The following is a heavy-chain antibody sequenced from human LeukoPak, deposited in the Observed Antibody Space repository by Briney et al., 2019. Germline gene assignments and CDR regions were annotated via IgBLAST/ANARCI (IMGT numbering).Heavy chain of an antibody. J-gene: IGHJ6*02. Sequence: ASVKVSCKASGYIFTDYYMHWVRQAPGQELGWMGRINPNSGGTNYAQKFQGRVTMTRDTSISTAYTELSSLRSEDTATYYCARAPVTRPYQLLFVDRFGYYYYGMDVWGQGTTVTVSS. V-gene: IGHV1/OR15-1*01. CDR1: GYIFTDYY. CDR2: INPNSGGT. D-gene: IGHD2-2*01. CDR3: ARAPVTRPYQLLFVDRFGYYYYGMDV.